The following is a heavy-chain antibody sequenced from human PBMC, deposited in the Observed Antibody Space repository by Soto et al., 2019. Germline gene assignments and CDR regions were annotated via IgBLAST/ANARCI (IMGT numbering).Heavy chain of an antibody. CDR3: ARDKGRYSYGLPLNDY. V-gene: IGHV3-30-3*01. D-gene: IGHD5-18*01. J-gene: IGHJ4*02. Sequence: QVQLVESGGGVVQPGRSLRLSCAASGFTFSSYAMHWVRQAPGKGLEWVAVISYDGSKKYYADSVKGRFTISRDNSKNTLYLQMNSLRAEDTAVYYCARDKGRYSYGLPLNDYWGQGTLVTVSS. CDR2: ISYDGSKK. CDR1: GFTFSSYA.